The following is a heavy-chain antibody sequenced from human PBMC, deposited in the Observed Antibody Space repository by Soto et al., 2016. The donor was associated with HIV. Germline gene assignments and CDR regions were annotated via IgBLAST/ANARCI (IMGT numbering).Heavy chain of an antibody. CDR3: VKDNSGWFWFDN. J-gene: IGHJ4*02. CDR2: ISWNSGGI. D-gene: IGHD6-19*01. V-gene: IGHV3-9*01. Sequence: EVQLVESGGDLVQPGRSLRLSCVASGFAFDEYAMHWVRQAPGKGLEWVSGISWNSGGIGYADSVKGRFTISRDNAKNSLYLEMNSLRVEDTAVYYCVKDNSGWFWFDNWGQGTPVTVSA. CDR1: GFAFDEYA.